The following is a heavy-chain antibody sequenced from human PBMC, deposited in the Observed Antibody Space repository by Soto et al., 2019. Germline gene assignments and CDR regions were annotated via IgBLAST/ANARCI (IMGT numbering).Heavy chain of an antibody. CDR2: IRSDGGDP. CDR3: ARAPRGGVIIVIASAPIDY. CDR1: GVTFTGYY. D-gene: IGHD3-3*01. Sequence: ASAKVSCKASGVTFTGYYIHWVRQAPGQGLEWMGWIRSDGGDPKYSQKFQARITMTRDTSTSTVYMELSSLRSDDTAVYYCARAPRGGVIIVIASAPIDYWGQGTLVTVSS. J-gene: IGHJ4*02. V-gene: IGHV1-2*02.